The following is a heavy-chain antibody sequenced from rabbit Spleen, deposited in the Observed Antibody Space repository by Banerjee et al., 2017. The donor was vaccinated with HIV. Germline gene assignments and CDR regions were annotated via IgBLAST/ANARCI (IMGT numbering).Heavy chain of an antibody. CDR2: IDADSIDNT. J-gene: IGHJ4*01. CDR3: ARDGATNTKRYYFYL. D-gene: IGHD1-1*01. CDR1: GFSFSGDYD. V-gene: IGHV1S45*01. Sequence: QEQLVESGGDLVKPEGSLTLTCTASGFSFSGDYDMCWVRQAPGKGLDLIACIDADSIDNTYYATWAKGRFTISKTSSTTVTLQMTGLTVADTATYFCARDGATNTKRYYFYLWGPGTLVTVS.